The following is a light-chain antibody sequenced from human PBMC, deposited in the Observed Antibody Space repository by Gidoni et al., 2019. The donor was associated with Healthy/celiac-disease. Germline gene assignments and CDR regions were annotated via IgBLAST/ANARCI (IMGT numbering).Light chain of an antibody. CDR1: QSVSSN. J-gene: IGKJ1*01. Sequence: EIVMTQSPATLSVSPGERATLSCRASQSVSSNLAWYQQKPGQAPRLLIYGASTRATDIPARFSGSGSGTEFTLTISSLQSEDFAVYYCQQYKYWPSWTFGQGTKVEIK. CDR3: QQYKYWPSWT. CDR2: GAS. V-gene: IGKV3-15*01.